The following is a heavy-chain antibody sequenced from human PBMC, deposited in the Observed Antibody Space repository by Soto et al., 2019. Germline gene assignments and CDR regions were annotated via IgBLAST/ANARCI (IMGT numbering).Heavy chain of an antibody. CDR3: ARETATVVTPLPAFDI. CDR1: GGTFSSYA. Sequence: QVQLVQSGAEVQKPGSSVKVSCKASGGTFSSYAISWVRQAPGQGPEWMGGIIPIFGTANYAQKFQGRVTITADESTSTADMELSSLRSEDTAVYYGARETATVVTPLPAFDIWCQCTKVTVSS. D-gene: IGHD5-18*01. V-gene: IGHV1-69*01. J-gene: IGHJ3*02. CDR2: IIPIFGTA.